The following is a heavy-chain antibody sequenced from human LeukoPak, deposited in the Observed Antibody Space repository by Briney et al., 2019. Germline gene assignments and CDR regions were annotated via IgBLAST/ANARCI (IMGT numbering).Heavy chain of an antibody. Sequence: GSLRLSCAASGFTFSSYWMSWVRQAPGKGLEWVANIKQGGSEKYYVDSVKGRFTISRDNAKNSLYLQMNSLRAEDTAVYYCARENSVLMVYAYFDYWGQGTLVTVSS. V-gene: IGHV3-7*01. CDR3: ARENSVLMVYAYFDY. D-gene: IGHD2-8*01. J-gene: IGHJ4*02. CDR2: IKQGGSEK. CDR1: GFTFSSYW.